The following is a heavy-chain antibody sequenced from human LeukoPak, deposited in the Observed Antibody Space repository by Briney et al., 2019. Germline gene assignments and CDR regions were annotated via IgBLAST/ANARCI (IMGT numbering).Heavy chain of an antibody. CDR3: AKARRHYDILTGYEY. CDR1: GFTFSSYG. D-gene: IGHD3-9*01. Sequence: PGGSLRLSCAASGFTFSSYGMHWVRQAPGKGLEWVAFIRYDGSNKYYADSVKGRFTISRDNSKNTLYLQMNSLRAEDTAVYYCAKARRHYDILTGYEYWGQGTLVTVSS. V-gene: IGHV3-30*02. CDR2: IRYDGSNK. J-gene: IGHJ4*02.